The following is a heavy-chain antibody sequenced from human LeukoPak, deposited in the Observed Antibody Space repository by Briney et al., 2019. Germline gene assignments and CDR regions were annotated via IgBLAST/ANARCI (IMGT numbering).Heavy chain of an antibody. D-gene: IGHD3-3*02. Sequence: ASVKVSCKTSGYTFSDYYMHWVRQAPGQGLEWMGWINPNSGGRHYAQKFQGRVTMTRDTSIITVYLELSSLTSDDTAFYYCARGESFLAYWGQGTLVAVSS. CDR1: GYTFSDYY. J-gene: IGHJ4*02. V-gene: IGHV1-2*02. CDR2: INPNSGGR. CDR3: ARGESFLAY.